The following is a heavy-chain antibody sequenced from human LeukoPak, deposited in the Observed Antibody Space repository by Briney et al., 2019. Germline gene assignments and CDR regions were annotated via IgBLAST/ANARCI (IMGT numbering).Heavy chain of an antibody. J-gene: IGHJ5*02. Sequence: SETLSLTCAVYGGSFSGYYWSWIRQPPGKGLEWIGEIKHSGSTNYNPSLKSRVTISVDTSKNQFSLKLSSVTAADTAVYYCARGLYVVAAIEDWFDPWGQGTLVTVSS. V-gene: IGHV4-34*01. CDR2: IKHSGST. D-gene: IGHD2-15*01. CDR3: ARGLYVVAAIEDWFDP. CDR1: GGSFSGYY.